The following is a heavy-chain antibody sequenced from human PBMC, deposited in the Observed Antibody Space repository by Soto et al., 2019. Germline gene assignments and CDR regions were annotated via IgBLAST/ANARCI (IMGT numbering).Heavy chain of an antibody. J-gene: IGHJ1*01. D-gene: IGHD2-21*02. CDR1: GFTFSSYA. V-gene: IGHV3-30-3*01. Sequence: QVQLVESGGGVVQPGRSLRLSCAASGFTFSSYAMHWVRQAPGKGLEWVAVISYDGSKKYYADSVKGRFTISRDNSKNTLYLQMNSLRAEDTAVYYCARGALCGGDCPGYFQHWGQGTPVTVSS. CDR2: ISYDGSKK. CDR3: ARGALCGGDCPGYFQH.